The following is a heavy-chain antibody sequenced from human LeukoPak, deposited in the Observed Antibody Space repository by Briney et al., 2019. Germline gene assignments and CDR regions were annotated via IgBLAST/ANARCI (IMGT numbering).Heavy chain of an antibody. J-gene: IGHJ6*03. CDR3: ARGRYTLPYSSSSGDYYYYYMDV. CDR1: GYTFTTYG. Sequence: ASMKVSCKASGYTFTTYGISWMRQAPGQGLEWMGWISAYNGNTNYAQKLQGRVTMTTDTSTSTAYMELRSLRSNDTAVYYCARGRYTLPYSSSSGDYYYYYMDVWGKGTTVTVSS. D-gene: IGHD6-6*01. CDR2: ISAYNGNT. V-gene: IGHV1-18*01.